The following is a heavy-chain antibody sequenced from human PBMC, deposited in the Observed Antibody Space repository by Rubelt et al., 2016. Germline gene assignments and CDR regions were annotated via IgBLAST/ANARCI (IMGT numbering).Heavy chain of an antibody. V-gene: IGHV4-59*12. CDR2: IYYSGST. D-gene: IGHD6-6*01. J-gene: IGHJ4*02. Sequence: EWIGYIYYSGSTNYNPSLKSRVTISVDTSKNQFSLKLSSVTAADTAVYYCARVDIAAHTHFDYWGQGTLVTVSS. CDR3: ARVDIAAHTHFDY.